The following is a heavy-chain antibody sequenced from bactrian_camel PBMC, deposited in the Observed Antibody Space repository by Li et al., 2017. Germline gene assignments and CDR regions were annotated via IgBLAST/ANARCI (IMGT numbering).Heavy chain of an antibody. Sequence: QLVESGGGLVQPGGSLRLSCAASGFTFDDYAMGWIRQAPGKGLEWVSAINTGGERTYYQDSVKGRFTIARDNAKNTVYLHMNSLKSEDTALYYCAAAPRWAVAGLSSNYYGMDYWGKGTQVTVS. D-gene: IGHD6*01. J-gene: IGHJ7*01. CDR1: GFTFDDYA. CDR2: INTGGERT. V-gene: IGHV3-1*01.